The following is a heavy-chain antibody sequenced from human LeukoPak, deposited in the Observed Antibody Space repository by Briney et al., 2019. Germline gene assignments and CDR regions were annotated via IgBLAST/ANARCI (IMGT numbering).Heavy chain of an antibody. CDR1: GFTFSSYG. V-gene: IGHV3-30*18. CDR2: ISYDGSNK. CDR3: AKSWYCYDSSGYGSVGY. Sequence: GGSLRLSCAASGFTFSSYGMHWVRQAPGKGLEWVAVISYDGSNKYYADSVKGRFTISRDNSKNTLYLQMNSLRAEDTAVYYCAKSWYCYDSSGYGSVGYWGQGTLVTVSS. D-gene: IGHD3-22*01. J-gene: IGHJ4*02.